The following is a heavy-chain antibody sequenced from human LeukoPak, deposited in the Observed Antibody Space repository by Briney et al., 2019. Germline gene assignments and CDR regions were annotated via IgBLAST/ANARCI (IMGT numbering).Heavy chain of an antibody. V-gene: IGHV1-2*06. CDR2: INPNSGGT. CDR3: ARDQVMVRGALRLRVLDY. CDR1: GYTFTAQY. D-gene: IGHD3-10*01. J-gene: IGHJ4*02. Sequence: GASVKVSCKASGYTFTAQYMHWLRQAPGQGLEWMGRINPNSGGTNYAQKFQGRVTMTRDTSISTAYMELSRLRSDDTAVYYCARDQVMVRGALRLRVLDYWGQGTLVTVSS.